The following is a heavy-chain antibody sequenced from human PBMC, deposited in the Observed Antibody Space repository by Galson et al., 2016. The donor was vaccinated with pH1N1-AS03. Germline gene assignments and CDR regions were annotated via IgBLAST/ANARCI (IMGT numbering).Heavy chain of an antibody. CDR1: GYSFTSYW. J-gene: IGHJ4*02. D-gene: IGHD3-22*01. Sequence: QSGAEVKKPGESLRISCKGSGYSFTSYWISWVRQMPGKGLEWMGRIDPSDSYTNYSPSFQGHVTISADKSISTAYLQWSSLKASDTAMCYCARLGGGAESTMIVVVPESSEDYWGQGTLVTVSS. CDR2: IDPSDSYT. V-gene: IGHV5-10-1*01. CDR3: ARLGGGAESTMIVVVPESSEDY.